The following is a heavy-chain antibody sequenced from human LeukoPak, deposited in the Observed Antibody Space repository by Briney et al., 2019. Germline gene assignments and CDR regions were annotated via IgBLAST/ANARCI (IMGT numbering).Heavy chain of an antibody. CDR2: LWYDLTKE. J-gene: IGHJ4*02. CDR1: GFTFGSFG. Sequence: PGGSLRLSCAASGFTFGSFGLHWVRQAPGKGLEWVAVLWYDLTKEFYADSVKGRFTVSRDNSKNTLYLQMNSLRAEDTAVYYCARELPPVLTYYFDYWGQGTLVTVSS. V-gene: IGHV3-33*01. CDR3: ARELPPVLTYYFDY. D-gene: IGHD2-8*02.